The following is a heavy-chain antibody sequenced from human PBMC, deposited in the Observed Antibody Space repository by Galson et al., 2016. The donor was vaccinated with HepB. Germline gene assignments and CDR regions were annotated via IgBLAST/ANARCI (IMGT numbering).Heavy chain of an antibody. CDR2: VNQDGGEK. D-gene: IGHD6-25*01. Sequence: SLRLSCAASGFRVSGNYMNWVRQAPGKGLEWVANVNQDGGEKYYVDSVKGRFTISRDNAKNSLYLQMNSLRVEDTAVYYCARDGLGTVAAASALGNWGQGTLVTVSS. CDR1: GFRVSGNY. CDR3: ARDGLGTVAAASALGN. V-gene: IGHV3-7*01. J-gene: IGHJ4*02.